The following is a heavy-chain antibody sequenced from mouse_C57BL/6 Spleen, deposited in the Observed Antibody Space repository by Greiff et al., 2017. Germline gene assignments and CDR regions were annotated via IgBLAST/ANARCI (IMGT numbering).Heavy chain of an antibody. V-gene: IGHV1-50*01. CDR3: AYDYGSSFDY. J-gene: IGHJ2*01. Sequence: QVQLQQPGAELVKPGASVKLSCKASGYTFTSYWMQWVKQRPGQGLEWIGEIDPSDSYTNYNQKFKGKATLTVDTSSSTAYMQLRSLTSEDSAVYYCAYDYGSSFDYWGQGTTLTVSS. CDR2: IDPSDSYT. CDR1: GYTFTSYW. D-gene: IGHD1-1*01.